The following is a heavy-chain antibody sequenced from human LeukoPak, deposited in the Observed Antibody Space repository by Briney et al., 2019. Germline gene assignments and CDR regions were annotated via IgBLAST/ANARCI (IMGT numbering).Heavy chain of an antibody. CDR2: IYYSGST. V-gene: IGHV4-59*08. CDR1: GGSISSYY. CDR3: ARGVLATVVTRYYFDY. J-gene: IGHJ4*02. Sequence: SETLSLTCTVSGGSISSYYWSWIRQPPGKGLEWIGYIYYSGSTNYNPSLKSRVTISVDTSKNQFSLKLSPVTAADTAVYYCARGVLATVVTRYYFDYWGQGTLVTVSS. D-gene: IGHD4-23*01.